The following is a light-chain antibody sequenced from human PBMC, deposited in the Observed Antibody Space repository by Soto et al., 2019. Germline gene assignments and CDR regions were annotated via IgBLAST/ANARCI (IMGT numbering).Light chain of an antibody. Sequence: QPVLTQPPSVSAAPGQKVTISCSGSSSNIGSNYVSWYQQLPGAAPKLLIYENYERPSGIPDRFSGSKSGTSATLGITGLQTGDEADYYCGAWDNSLTGGVFGGGTQLTVL. CDR2: ENY. J-gene: IGLJ2*01. V-gene: IGLV1-51*02. CDR3: GAWDNSLTGGV. CDR1: SSNIGSNY.